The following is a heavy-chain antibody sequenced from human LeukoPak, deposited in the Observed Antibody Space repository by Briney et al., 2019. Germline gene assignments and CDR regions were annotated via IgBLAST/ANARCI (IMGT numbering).Heavy chain of an antibody. D-gene: IGHD3-9*01. Sequence: GGSLRLSCAASGFTFDDYAMHWVRQAPGKGLEWVSGISWNSDTVVYGDSVKGRFTISRDNAENSLYLQMNSLRAEDTAVYYCASTPHTIFLNSFDYWGQGTLVTVSS. V-gene: IGHV3-9*01. CDR3: ASTPHTIFLNSFDY. CDR1: GFTFDDYA. CDR2: ISWNSDTV. J-gene: IGHJ4*02.